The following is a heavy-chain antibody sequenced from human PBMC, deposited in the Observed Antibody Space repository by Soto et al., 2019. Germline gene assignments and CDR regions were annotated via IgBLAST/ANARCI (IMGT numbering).Heavy chain of an antibody. CDR2: IYHSGST. CDR1: GGSISSSGYY. CDR3: AREKSSSYLFDY. Sequence: QVQLQESGPGLVKPSQTLSLTCTVSGGSISSSGYYWTWIRQHPGTGLEWIWYIYHSGSTHYNPSLKSRLTISLDPSKNQFSLKLTSVTAADTAVYYCAREKSSSYLFDYWGQGTLVTVSS. D-gene: IGHD6-6*01. J-gene: IGHJ4*02. V-gene: IGHV4-31*03.